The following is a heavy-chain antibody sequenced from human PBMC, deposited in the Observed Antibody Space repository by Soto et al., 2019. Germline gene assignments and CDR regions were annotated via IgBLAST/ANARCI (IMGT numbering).Heavy chain of an antibody. CDR2: ISYDGSNK. CDR3: AKDLAYSSPLGYYYYGMDV. Sequence: GGSLRLSCAASGFTFSSYGMHWVRQAPGKGLEWVAVISYDGSNKYYADSVKGRFTISRDNSENTLYLQMNSLRAEDTAVYYCAKDLAYSSPLGYYYYGMDVWGQGTKVTVSS. V-gene: IGHV3-30*18. D-gene: IGHD6-6*01. CDR1: GFTFSSYG. J-gene: IGHJ6*02.